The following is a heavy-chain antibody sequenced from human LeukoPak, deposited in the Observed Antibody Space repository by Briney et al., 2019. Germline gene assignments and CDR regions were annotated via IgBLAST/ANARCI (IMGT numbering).Heavy chain of an antibody. J-gene: IGHJ3*02. V-gene: IGHV1-69*13. CDR3: ARDRGLPGIAAAGTRDDAFDI. D-gene: IGHD6-13*01. Sequence: ASVKVSCKASGYTFTSYGISWVRQAPGQGLEWMGGIIPIFGTANYAQKFRGRVTITADESTSTAYMELSSLRSEDTAVYYCARDRGLPGIAAAGTRDDAFDIWGQGTMVTVSS. CDR2: IIPIFGTA. CDR1: GYTFTSYG.